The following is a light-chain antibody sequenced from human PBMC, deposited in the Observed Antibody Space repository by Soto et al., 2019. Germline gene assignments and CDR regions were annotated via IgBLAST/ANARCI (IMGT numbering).Light chain of an antibody. CDR1: LSVSNN. CDR3: QHYNNWPRT. V-gene: IGKV3-15*01. Sequence: EIVMTQSPATLSVSPGERATLSCRASLSVSNNLAWYQQKPGQAPRLLIYGASTRATGIPARFSGSGSGTEFTLTISSLQSEDFSVYYCQHYNNWPRTFGQGTKVEIK. J-gene: IGKJ1*01. CDR2: GAS.